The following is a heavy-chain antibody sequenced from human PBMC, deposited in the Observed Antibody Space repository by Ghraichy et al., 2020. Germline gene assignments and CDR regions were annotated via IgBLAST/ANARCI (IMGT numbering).Heavy chain of an antibody. Sequence: AGSLRLSCAASGFSFSRFGMHWVRQAPGKGLEWVTFIRKDGRNKEYADFVKGRFTVSRDNSKNMLFLQMSSLRVEDTATYYCAKDIGAVAGTYYYGMDAWGQGITVTVSS. CDR1: GFSFSRFG. V-gene: IGHV3-30*02. D-gene: IGHD6-19*01. J-gene: IGHJ6*02. CDR2: IRKDGRNK. CDR3: AKDIGAVAGTYYYGMDA.